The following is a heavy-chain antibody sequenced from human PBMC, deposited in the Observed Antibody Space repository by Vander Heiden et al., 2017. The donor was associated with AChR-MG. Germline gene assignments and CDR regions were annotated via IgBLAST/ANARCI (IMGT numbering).Heavy chain of an antibody. D-gene: IGHD4-17*01. CDR2: ISGSGGST. CDR1: GFTFSTSA. CDR3: AKAPRAVTDAFDV. Sequence: EVQLLASGGGFVQPGGSMRRPCAAAGFTFSTSAMNWVRQAPGKGLEWVSTISGSGGSTHYADSVKGRFTISRDNSRNTLYLQMNSLRAEDTAVFYCAKAPRAVTDAFDVWGQGTMVTVSS. V-gene: IGHV3-23*01. J-gene: IGHJ3*01.